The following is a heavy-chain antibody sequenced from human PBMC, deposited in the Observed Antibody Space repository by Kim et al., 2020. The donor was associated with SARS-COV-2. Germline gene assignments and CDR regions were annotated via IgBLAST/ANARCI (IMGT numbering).Heavy chain of an antibody. CDR3: AKDFGPYLGHYEGNWFDP. CDR1: GFTFDDYA. J-gene: IGHJ5*02. CDR2: ISGDGGST. Sequence: GGSLRLSCAASGFTFDDYAMHWVRQAPGKGLEWVSLISGDGGSTYYADSVKGRFTISRDNSKNSLYLQMNSLRTEDTALYYCAKDFGPYLGHYEGNWFDPWGQGTLVTVSS. V-gene: IGHV3-43*02. D-gene: IGHD4-17*01.